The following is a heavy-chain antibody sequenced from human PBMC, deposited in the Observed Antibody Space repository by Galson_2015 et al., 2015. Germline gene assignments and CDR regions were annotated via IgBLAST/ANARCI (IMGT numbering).Heavy chain of an antibody. V-gene: IGHV4-39*01. J-gene: IGHJ4*02. Sequence: SETLSLTCTVSGDSFNSPHYWWAWIRQPPGKGLEYIGSILYSERSTSSPPLKSRVAMSVDTSKNQFSLRLSSVTAADTAVYFCARFRPLTPSIPSANFDYWGQGALVTVSS. CDR2: ILYSERS. D-gene: IGHD2-2*01. CDR3: ARFRPLTPSIPSANFDY. CDR1: GDSFNSPHYW.